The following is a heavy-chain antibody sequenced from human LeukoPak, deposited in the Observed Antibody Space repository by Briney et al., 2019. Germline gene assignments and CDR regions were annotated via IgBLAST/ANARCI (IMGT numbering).Heavy chain of an antibody. J-gene: IGHJ6*02. D-gene: IGHD3-10*01. CDR2: INHRGST. V-gene: IGHV4-34*01. CDR3: ARGRVGTMVRGISYYYAMDL. CDR1: GGSSSGYY. Sequence: SETLSLTCAVYGGSSSGYYWSWIRQPPGKGLEWIGEINHRGSTNYNPSLKSRVTISVDTSKNQLSLKLSSVTAADTAVYYCARGRVGTMVRGISYYYAMDLWGQGTTVTVSS.